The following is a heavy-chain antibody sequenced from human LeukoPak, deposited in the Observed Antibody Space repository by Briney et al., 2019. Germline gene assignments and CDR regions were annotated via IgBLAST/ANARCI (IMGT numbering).Heavy chain of an antibody. J-gene: IGHJ4*02. D-gene: IGHD3-22*01. V-gene: IGHV3-7*03. CDR1: GFTFSGHW. Sequence: GGSLRLSCAASGFTFSGHWMTWVRQAPGKGLEWVANIKEDGSKKNYVDPVKGRFTISRDNAKNSLYLQMTSLRAEDTAMYYCATPLDYHDNSGFHQGGDWGQGTLVTVSS. CDR3: ATPLDYHDNSGFHQGGD. CDR2: IKEDGSKK.